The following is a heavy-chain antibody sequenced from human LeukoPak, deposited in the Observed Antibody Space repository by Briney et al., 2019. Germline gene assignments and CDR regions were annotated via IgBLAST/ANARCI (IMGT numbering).Heavy chain of an antibody. CDR2: MYNNRST. J-gene: IGHJ2*01. V-gene: IGHV4-4*07. CDR3: ARDNGGDYWYSDI. D-gene: IGHD2-21*01. Sequence: PSETLSLTCTVSGASVSTYYWSWIRQPAGKGLEWIGRMYNNRSTKYTPSLKSRVTMSVDTSKNQLSLRLSSVTAADTAVYYCARDNGGDYWYSDIWGRGTLVTVSS. CDR1: GASVSTYY.